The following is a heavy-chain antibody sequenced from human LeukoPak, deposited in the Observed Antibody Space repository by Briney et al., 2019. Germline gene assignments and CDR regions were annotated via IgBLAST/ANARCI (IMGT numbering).Heavy chain of an antibody. CDR1: GGSFRSYF. V-gene: IGHV4-59*01. Sequence: SETLSLTCTVSGGSFRSYFWSWIRQSPGKGLAWMAYIYYTGSTSYNPSLNRRVTIPVDRSTTEFSLILGSVPASDAAVDYCAKWGTEDGDYPMYWGQGALVTVSS. J-gene: IGHJ4*02. CDR2: IYYTGST. D-gene: IGHD4-17*01. CDR3: AKWGTEDGDYPMY.